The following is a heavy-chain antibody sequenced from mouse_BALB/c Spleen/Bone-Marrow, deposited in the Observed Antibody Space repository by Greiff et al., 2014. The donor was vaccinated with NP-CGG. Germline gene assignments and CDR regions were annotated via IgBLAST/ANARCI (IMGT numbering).Heavy chain of an antibody. CDR1: GYTFTSYT. CDR3: ARSSFLRSYFDY. CDR2: INPSTGYT. V-gene: IGHV1-4*01. D-gene: IGHD1-2*01. Sequence: QVQLQQPGAELARPGASVKMSCKASGYTFTSYTMHWVKERPGQGLEWIGYINPSTGYTNYNQKFKDKATLTADKSSSTAYMQLSSLTSEDSAVYYCARSSFLRSYFDYWGQGTTLTVSS. J-gene: IGHJ2*01.